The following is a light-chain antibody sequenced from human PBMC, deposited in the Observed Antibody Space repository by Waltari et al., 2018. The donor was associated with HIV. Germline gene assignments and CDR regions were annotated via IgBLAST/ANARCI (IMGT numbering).Light chain of an antibody. CDR3: QQFGFSPREV. V-gene: IGKV3-20*01. J-gene: IGKJ1*01. Sequence: EVEFTQSPGTLSLSPGESAPLSSRASQSIDRDYLAWYQQKPGQAPRLLIFGTSSRARGIPDRFSGSGSGTDFTLTIASLEPEDFAVYYCQQFGFSPREVFGQGTKVEIK. CDR2: GTS. CDR1: QSIDRDY.